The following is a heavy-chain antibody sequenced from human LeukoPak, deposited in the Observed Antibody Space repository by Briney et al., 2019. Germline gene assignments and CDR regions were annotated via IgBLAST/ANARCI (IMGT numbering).Heavy chain of an antibody. D-gene: IGHD2-2*01. J-gene: IGHJ3*02. CDR1: GYTFTSYG. CDR3: ARDRKEYCSSTSCYRLYGDFDI. Sequence: GASVKVSCKASGYTFTSYGISWVRQAPGQGLEWMGWINPNSGGTNYAQKFQGRVTMTRDTSISTAYMELSRLRSDDTAVYYCARDRKEYCSSTSCYRLYGDFDIWGQGTMVTVSS. V-gene: IGHV1-2*02. CDR2: INPNSGGT.